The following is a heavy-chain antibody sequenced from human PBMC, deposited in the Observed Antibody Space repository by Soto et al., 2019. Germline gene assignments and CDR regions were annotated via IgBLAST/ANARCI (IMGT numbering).Heavy chain of an antibody. CDR1: GFTFTSYG. J-gene: IGHJ4*02. V-gene: IGHV1-18*01. D-gene: IGHD2-15*01. CDR3: ARDRFFCGCSCYGQLYSY. CDR2: ISAYNGNT. Sequence: ASVKVSCKASGFTFTSYGISWVRQAPGQGLEWMGWISAYNGNTNYAQKLQGRVTMTTDTSTSTAYMELRSLRSDDTAVYYCARDRFFCGCSCYGQLYSYWGQRTLDPGSS.